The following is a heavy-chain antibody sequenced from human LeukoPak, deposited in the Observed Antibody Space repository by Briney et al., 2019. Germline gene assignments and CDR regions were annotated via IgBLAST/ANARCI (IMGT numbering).Heavy chain of an antibody. CDR2: INHSGST. J-gene: IGHJ4*02. D-gene: IGHD3-10*01. Sequence: PSETLSLTCTVSSGSISTSNYYWGWIRQPPGKGLEWIGEINHSGSTNYNPSLKSRVTISVDTSKNQFSLKLSSVTAADTAVYYCARARAMVRGVINYWGQGTLVTVSS. CDR3: ARARAMVRGVINY. V-gene: IGHV4-39*07. CDR1: SGSISTSNYY.